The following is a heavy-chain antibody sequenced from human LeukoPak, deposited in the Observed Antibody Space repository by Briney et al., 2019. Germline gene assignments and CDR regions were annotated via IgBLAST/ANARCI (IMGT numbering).Heavy chain of an antibody. J-gene: IGHJ3*02. V-gene: IGHV4-34*01. Sequence: PSETLSLTCAVYGGSFSGYYWSWIRQPPGKGLEWIGEINHSGSTNYNPSLKSRVTISVDTSKNQFSLKLSSVTAADTAVYYCARANAGRGAFDIWGQGTMVTVSS. D-gene: IGHD1-1*01. CDR1: GGSFSGYY. CDR3: ARANAGRGAFDI. CDR2: INHSGST.